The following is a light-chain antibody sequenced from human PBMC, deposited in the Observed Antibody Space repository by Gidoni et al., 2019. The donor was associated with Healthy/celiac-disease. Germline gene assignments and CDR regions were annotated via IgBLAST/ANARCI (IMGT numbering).Light chain of an antibody. J-gene: IGLJ1*01. CDR2: SNN. CDR1: SSNIGSNH. V-gene: IGLV1-44*01. CDR3: AAWDDSLNGPLYV. Sequence: QSVPPPPPSPSGTPGQRATISCSGSSSNIGSNHVNWYQQLPGTAPKLLIYSNNQRPSGVPDRFSGSKSGTSAALTISGLQSEDEADYYCAAWDDSLNGPLYVFGTGTKVTVL.